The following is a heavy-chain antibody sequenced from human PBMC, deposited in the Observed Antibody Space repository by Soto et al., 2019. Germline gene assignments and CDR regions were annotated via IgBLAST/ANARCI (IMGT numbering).Heavy chain of an antibody. CDR1: GGSVSSGSYY. Sequence: QVQLQQWGAGLLKPSETLSLTCAVYGGSVSSGSYYWSWIRQPPGKGLEWIGEMSHSGGTHFNPSLKSRVTISVYTSKNQFSLKMISVTAADMSLYYCARVERGTATTVVDAFDIWGPGTMVTFSS. V-gene: IGHV4-34*01. CDR3: ARVERGTATTVVDAFDI. CDR2: MSHSGGT. J-gene: IGHJ3*02. D-gene: IGHD1-1*01.